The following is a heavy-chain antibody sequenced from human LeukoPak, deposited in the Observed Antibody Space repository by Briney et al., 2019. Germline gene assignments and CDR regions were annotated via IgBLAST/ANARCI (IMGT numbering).Heavy chain of an antibody. J-gene: IGHJ4*02. CDR2: INPNSGDT. CDR3: AKNPYEYYFDY. Sequence: ASVKVSCKASGYTFTGYYMHWVRQAPGQGLEWMGWINPNSGDTNYAQKFQGRVTMTRDTSINTAYMELSRLRTDDTAVYYYAKNPYEYYFDYWGQGTLVTVSS. V-gene: IGHV1-2*02. D-gene: IGHD5-12*01. CDR1: GYTFTGYY.